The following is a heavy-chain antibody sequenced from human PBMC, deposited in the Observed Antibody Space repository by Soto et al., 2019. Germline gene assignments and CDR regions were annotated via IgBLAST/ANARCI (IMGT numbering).Heavy chain of an antibody. V-gene: IGHV1-69*01. D-gene: IGHD3-16*01. J-gene: IGHJ5*02. CDR3: ARTANWAWFAP. CDR1: GGSFRSYA. Sequence: QVQLVQSGSEMKKPGSSVKVSCKASGGSFRSYAISWVRQAPGQGLEWMGGISLIRGTATYAQRFQGRVTISADESTSTAYLDLNNLTSEDAAIYYCARTANWAWFAPWGQGTLVTVSS. CDR2: ISLIRGTA.